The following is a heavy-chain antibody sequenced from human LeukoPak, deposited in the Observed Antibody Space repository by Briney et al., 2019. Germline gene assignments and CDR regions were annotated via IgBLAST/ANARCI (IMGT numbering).Heavy chain of an antibody. J-gene: IGHJ2*01. D-gene: IGHD6-19*01. Sequence: PGGSLRLSCAASGFTFSSYAMHWVRQAPGTGLEWVAVISYDGSNKYYADSVKGRFTIYRDNSKNTLYLQMNSLRAEDTAVYYCARKIGGAVAGNWYFDLWGRGTLVIVSS. CDR2: ISYDGSNK. CDR3: ARKIGGAVAGNWYFDL. V-gene: IGHV3-30-3*01. CDR1: GFTFSSYA.